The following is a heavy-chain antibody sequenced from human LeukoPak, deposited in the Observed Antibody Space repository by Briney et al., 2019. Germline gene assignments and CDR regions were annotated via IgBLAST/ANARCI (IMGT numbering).Heavy chain of an antibody. J-gene: IGHJ4*02. CDR3: SRGPHAKRQY. Sequence: GASVKVSCKASGGTFSSYTISWLRQAPGQRLEWMGRIIPILGIANYAQKFQGRVTITADKSTSTAYMELSSLRSGVRIAYCCSRGPHAKRQYWGQGTLVSVSS. CDR2: IIPILGIA. CDR1: GGTFSSYT. V-gene: IGHV1-69*02. D-gene: IGHD2-8*01.